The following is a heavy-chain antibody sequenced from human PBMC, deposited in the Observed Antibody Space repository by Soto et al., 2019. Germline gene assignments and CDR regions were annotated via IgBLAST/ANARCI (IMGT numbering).Heavy chain of an antibody. CDR1: GGYISSSSDY. CDR3: ARQLGTTYFDY. CDR2: LYYSGTT. D-gene: IGHD1-26*01. V-gene: IGHV4-39*01. J-gene: IGHJ4*02. Sequence: SETLSLTCTVSGGYISSSSDYWGWIRQPPGKGLEWIGSLYYSGTTYYNPSLKSRVTISVDTSKNQFSLKLSSVTAADTAVYYCARQLGTTYFDYWGQGTLVTVSS.